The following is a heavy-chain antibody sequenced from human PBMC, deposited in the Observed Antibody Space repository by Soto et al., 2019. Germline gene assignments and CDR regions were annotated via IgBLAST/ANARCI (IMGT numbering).Heavy chain of an antibody. Sequence: QVQLVQSGAEVKKPGASVKVSCKASGYTFTSYDINWVRQDTGQGLEWMGWMNANSGNTGYSQKFQGRVTMTRNTARSTASMEMSSLRSEDTAVYYCARGGRISGVSWGQGTLVTVSS. CDR1: GYTFTSYD. J-gene: IGHJ5*02. CDR3: ARGGRISGVS. D-gene: IGHD1-26*01. CDR2: MNANSGNT. V-gene: IGHV1-8*01.